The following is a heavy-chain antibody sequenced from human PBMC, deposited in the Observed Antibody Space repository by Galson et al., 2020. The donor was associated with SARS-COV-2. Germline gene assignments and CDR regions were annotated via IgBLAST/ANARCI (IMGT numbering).Heavy chain of an antibody. CDR1: GGSFSGYY. J-gene: IGHJ4*02. CDR2: INHTGST. D-gene: IGHD1-26*01. CDR3: ARGRVGATNYVDY. Sequence: SETLSLTCAVYGGSFSGYYWSWIRQPPGKGLEWIGEINHTGSTNYNPSLKSRVTISVDTSKNQFSLKLRSVTAADTAVFHCARGRVGATNYVDYWGQGILVTVSS. V-gene: IGHV4-34*01.